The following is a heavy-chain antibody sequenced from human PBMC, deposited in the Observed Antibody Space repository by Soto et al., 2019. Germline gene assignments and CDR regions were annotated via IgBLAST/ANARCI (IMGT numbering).Heavy chain of an antibody. CDR1: GGTFSSYT. D-gene: IGHD4-17*01. CDR2: IIPILGIA. Sequence: QVQLVQSGAEVKKPGSSVKVSCKASGGTFSSYTISWVRQAPGQGLEWMGRIIPILGIANYAQKFQGRVTITADKSTSTAYMELSSLRSEDTAVYYCAISTVTTPLYYYYYGMDVWGQGTTVTVSS. V-gene: IGHV1-69*02. CDR3: AISTVTTPLYYYYYGMDV. J-gene: IGHJ6*02.